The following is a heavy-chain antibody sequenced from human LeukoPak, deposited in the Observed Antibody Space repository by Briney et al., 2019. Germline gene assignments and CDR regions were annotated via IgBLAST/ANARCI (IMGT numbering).Heavy chain of an antibody. D-gene: IGHD2-2*01. Sequence: PGGSLRLSCAASGFTFSSYSMNWVRQAPGKGLEWVSAISGSGGSTYYADSVKGRFTISRDNSKNTLYLQMNSLRAEDTAVYYCAKEGRIVVVPAAGPTFDYWGQGTLVTVSS. CDR2: ISGSGGST. J-gene: IGHJ4*02. CDR1: GFTFSSYS. CDR3: AKEGRIVVVPAAGPTFDY. V-gene: IGHV3-23*01.